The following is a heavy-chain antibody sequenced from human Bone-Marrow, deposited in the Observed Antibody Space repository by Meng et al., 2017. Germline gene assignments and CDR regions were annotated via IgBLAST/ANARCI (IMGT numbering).Heavy chain of an antibody. CDR1: GYTFTSYG. CDR2: MNPNSGNT. CDR3: ARYAATMASFDY. J-gene: IGHJ4*02. Sequence: ASVKVSCKASGYTFTSYGISWVRQATGQGLEWMGWMNPNSGNTGYAQKFQGRVTITRNTSISTAYMELSSLRSEDTAVYYCARYAATMASFDYWGQGTLVTVSS. D-gene: IGHD5-12*01. V-gene: IGHV1-8*03.